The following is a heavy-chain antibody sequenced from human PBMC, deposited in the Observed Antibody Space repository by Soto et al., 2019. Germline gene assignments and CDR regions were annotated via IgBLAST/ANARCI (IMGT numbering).Heavy chain of an antibody. J-gene: IGHJ4*02. Sequence: SGPTLVNPTHTLTLTCTFSGFSLSTSGMCVSWIRRPPGKALEWLALIDWDDDKYYSTSLKTRLTISKDTSKNQVVPTMTNMDPVDTATYYCARFANYYDISGYYSNVFDYPGPGTLVTVSS. CDR3: ARFANYYDISGYYSNVFDY. D-gene: IGHD3-22*01. CDR2: IDWDDDK. CDR1: GFSLSTSGMC. V-gene: IGHV2-70*01.